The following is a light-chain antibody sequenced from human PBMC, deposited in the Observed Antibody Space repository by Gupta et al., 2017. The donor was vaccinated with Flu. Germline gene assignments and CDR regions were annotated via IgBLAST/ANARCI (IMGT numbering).Light chain of an antibody. V-gene: IGKV2-30*01. Sequence: VTPGPPASIATRSSQGLVYGDGNTYLHPLQPSPAHSPRRLIYLVSNPASPVPVRFSGSGSGSSLTLRIRRAEAVAVGVYFCSRGAHWPWAFGEGTKLEIK. CDR1: QGLVYGDGNTY. CDR3: SRGAHWPWA. CDR2: LVS. J-gene: IGKJ1*01.